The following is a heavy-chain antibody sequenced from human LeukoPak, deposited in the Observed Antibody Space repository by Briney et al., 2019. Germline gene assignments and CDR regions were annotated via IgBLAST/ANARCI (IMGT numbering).Heavy chain of an antibody. CDR1: GDSISSSSYY. CDR3: ARHLAAFMINFGGVIAHYTFDY. Sequence: SETLSLTCTVSGDSISSSSYYWGWIRQPPGKGLEGIGSIYCSGSTYYNPSLKSRVTMSVDTSKNHFSLKLSSVTAADTAVYYCARHLAAFMINFGGVIAHYTFDYWGQGTLVTVSS. D-gene: IGHD3-16*02. J-gene: IGHJ4*02. V-gene: IGHV4-39*01. CDR2: IYCSGST.